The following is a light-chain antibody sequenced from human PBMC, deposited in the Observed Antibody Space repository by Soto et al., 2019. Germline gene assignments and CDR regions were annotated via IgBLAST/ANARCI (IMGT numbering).Light chain of an antibody. CDR1: QSVSSSY. V-gene: IGKV3-20*01. CDR3: QQYGSSIT. CDR2: GAS. J-gene: IGKJ5*01. Sequence: PGERATLSWSASQSVSSSYLAWYQQKPGQAPRILIYGASSRATGIPDRLSGSGSGTDFTLTISRLEPEDFSVYYCQQYGSSITFGQGTRLEI.